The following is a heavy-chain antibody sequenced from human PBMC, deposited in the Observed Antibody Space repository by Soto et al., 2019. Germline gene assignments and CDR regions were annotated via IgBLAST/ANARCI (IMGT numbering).Heavy chain of an antibody. CDR2: IIPILGIA. V-gene: IGHV1-69*04. CDR3: AREGWNYDLIPSRRPGFALDV. CDR1: GGGLRSYT. D-gene: IGHD1-7*01. J-gene: IGHJ6*04. Sequence: SLKGACKASGGGLRSYTISCVRQAPGQGLEWMGRIIPILGIANYAQKFQGRVTITADKSTSTAYMELSSLRSEDTAVYYCAREGWNYDLIPSRRPGFALDVWGKGTTVTVSS.